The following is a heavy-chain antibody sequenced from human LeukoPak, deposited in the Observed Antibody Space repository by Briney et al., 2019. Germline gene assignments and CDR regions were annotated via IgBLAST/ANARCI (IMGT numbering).Heavy chain of an antibody. D-gene: IGHD2-21*02. V-gene: IGHV1-46*01. CDR2: INPSGGST. J-gene: IGHJ4*02. CDR3: ARIPSVVPLEYCGGDCSNGGYFDY. Sequence: ASVKVSCKASGYTFTSYYMHWVRQAPGQGLEWVGIINPSGGSTSYAQKFQGRVTLTRDTSTSTVYMELSSLRSEDTAVYYCARIPSVVPLEYCGGDCSNGGYFDYWGQGTLVTVSS. CDR1: GYTFTSYY.